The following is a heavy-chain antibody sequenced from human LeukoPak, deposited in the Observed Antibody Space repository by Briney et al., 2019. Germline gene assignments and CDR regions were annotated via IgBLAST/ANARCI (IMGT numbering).Heavy chain of an antibody. D-gene: IGHD3-3*01. V-gene: IGHV3-43*02. CDR3: AKDSENYDSSYMDV. J-gene: IGHJ6*03. CDR1: GFTFDDYA. Sequence: GGSLRLSCAASGFTFDDYAMHWVRQAPGKGLEWVSLISGDGGSTYYADSVKGRFTISRDNSKNSLYLQMNNLRTEDTALYYCAKDSENYDSSYMDVWGKGTTVTVSS. CDR2: ISGDGGST.